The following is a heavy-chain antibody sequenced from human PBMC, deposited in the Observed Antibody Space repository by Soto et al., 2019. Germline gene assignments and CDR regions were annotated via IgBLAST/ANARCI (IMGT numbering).Heavy chain of an antibody. Sequence: PGGSLRLSCAASGFTFSSYSMNWVRQAPGKGLEWVSSISSSSSYIYYADSVKGRFTISRDNAKNSLYLQMNSLRAEDTAVYYCASRVLNRGHKNWNFHGYMDVWGKGTTVTVSS. J-gene: IGHJ6*03. CDR1: GFTFSSYS. V-gene: IGHV3-21*01. D-gene: IGHD1-7*01. CDR3: ASRVLNRGHKNWNFHGYMDV. CDR2: ISSSSSYI.